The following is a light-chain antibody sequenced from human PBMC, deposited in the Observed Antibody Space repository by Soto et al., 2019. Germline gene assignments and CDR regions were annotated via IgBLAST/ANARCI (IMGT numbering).Light chain of an antibody. CDR1: QSVGSH. CDR2: GAS. CDR3: QQYSSSPLT. J-gene: IGKJ4*01. Sequence: EVVMTQFPATLSVSPGERATLSCRASQSVGSHLAWYQQKPGQAPRLLIYGASSRATGIPDRFSGSGSGTDFTLTISRLEPEDFAVYHCQQYSSSPLTFGGGTKVDIK. V-gene: IGKV3-20*01.